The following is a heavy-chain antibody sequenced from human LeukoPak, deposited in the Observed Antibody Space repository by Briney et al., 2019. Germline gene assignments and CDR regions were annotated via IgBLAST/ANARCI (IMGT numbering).Heavy chain of an antibody. CDR1: GGSISSYY. Sequence: TSSETLSLTCTVSGGSISSYYWSWIRQPPGKGLEWIGYIYYSGSTNYNPSLKSRVTISVDTSKNQFSLKLSSVTAADTAVYYCARIAARPPYYYYYYMDVWGKGTTVPSP. J-gene: IGHJ6*03. CDR2: IYYSGST. V-gene: IGHV4-59*01. CDR3: ARIAARPPYYYYYYMDV. D-gene: IGHD6-6*01.